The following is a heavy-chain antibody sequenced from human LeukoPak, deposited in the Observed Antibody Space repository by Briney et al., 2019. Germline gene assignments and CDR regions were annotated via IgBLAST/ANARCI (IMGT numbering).Heavy chain of an antibody. D-gene: IGHD4-17*01. J-gene: IGHJ4*02. CDR1: GFTFHNYA. Sequence: GGSLRLSCAASGFTFHNYAMSWVRQAPGKGLEWVAVISGSADSTYYADSAKGRFTISRDNSKNMLNPQMNSLRVEDTAIYYCAKDREIYYASDDYEDITFDYWGQGILVTVSS. V-gene: IGHV3-23*01. CDR3: AKDREIYYASDDYEDITFDY. CDR2: ISGSADST.